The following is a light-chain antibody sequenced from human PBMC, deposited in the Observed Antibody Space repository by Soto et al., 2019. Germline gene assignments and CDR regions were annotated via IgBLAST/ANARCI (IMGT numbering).Light chain of an antibody. J-gene: IGKJ4*01. CDR2: AAS. Sequence: EIERTIARASVSACVGDGVIITGRASQSISNYLNWYQQKPGKAPKRLIYAASSLQSGVPSRFSGSGSGTEFTLTISSLQPEDFATYYCLQHNSYSPTFGGGTTVDIK. V-gene: IGKV1-17*01. CDR3: LQHNSYSPT. CDR1: QSISNY.